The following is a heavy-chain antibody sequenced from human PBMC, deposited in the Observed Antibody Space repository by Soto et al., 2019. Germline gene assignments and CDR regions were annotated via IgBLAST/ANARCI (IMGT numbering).Heavy chain of an antibody. CDR3: AKDAAKWQQLVLFDY. Sequence: GGSLRLSCAASGFTFSSYWMHWVRQAPGKGLEWVSAISGSGGSTYYADSVKGRFTISRDNSKNTLYLQMNSLRAEDTAVYYCAKDAAKWQQLVLFDYXGQGTLVTVSS. D-gene: IGHD6-13*01. V-gene: IGHV3-23*01. CDR2: ISGSGGST. CDR1: GFTFSSYW. J-gene: IGHJ4*02.